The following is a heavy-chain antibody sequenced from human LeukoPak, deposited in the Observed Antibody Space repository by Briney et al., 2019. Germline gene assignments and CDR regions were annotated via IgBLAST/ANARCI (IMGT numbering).Heavy chain of an antibody. D-gene: IGHD3-9*01. CDR2: ISWNSDTI. CDR3: ARQYLYYDIFPWYFDL. J-gene: IGHJ2*01. V-gene: IGHV3-9*01. Sequence: PGRSLRLSCAASGFTFGNYAIHWVRQVPGKGLEWVSGISWNSDTIGYADSVKGRFTISRDNAKNSLHLQMNSLRAEDTAVYYCARQYLYYDIFPWYFDLWGRGTLVTVSS. CDR1: GFTFGNYA.